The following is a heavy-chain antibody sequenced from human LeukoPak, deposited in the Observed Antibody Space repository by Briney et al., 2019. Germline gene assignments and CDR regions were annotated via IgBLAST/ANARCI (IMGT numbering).Heavy chain of an antibody. Sequence: ASVKVSCKASGYTFTSYYMHWVRQAPGQGLEWMGIINPSGGSTSYAQKFQGRVTMTRGTSISTAYMELSSLRPDDTAVYYCARDTSGGPYNYFDPWGQGTLVTVSS. CDR3: ARDTSGGPYNYFDP. V-gene: IGHV1-46*01. D-gene: IGHD6-25*01. CDR2: INPSGGST. CDR1: GYTFTSYY. J-gene: IGHJ5*02.